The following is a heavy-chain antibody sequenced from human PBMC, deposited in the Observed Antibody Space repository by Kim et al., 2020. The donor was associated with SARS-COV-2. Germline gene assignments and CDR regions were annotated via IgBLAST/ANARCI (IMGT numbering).Heavy chain of an antibody. CDR3: ARWYCSGCRCYPVFDGMDV. D-gene: IGHD2-15*01. V-gene: IGHV3-21*01. CDR2: ISSNSSYI. J-gene: IGHJ6*02. Sequence: GGSLRLSCAASGFTFNSYSMNWVRQAPGKGLEWVSSISSNSSYIYYADSVKGRFTISRDNAKNSLYLQMNSLRAEDTAVYYCARWYCSGCRCYPVFDGMDVWGQGTTVTVS. CDR1: GFTFNSYS.